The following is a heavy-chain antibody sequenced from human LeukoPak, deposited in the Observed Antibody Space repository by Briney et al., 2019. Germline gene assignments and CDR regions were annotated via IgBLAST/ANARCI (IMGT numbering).Heavy chain of an antibody. CDR2: ISSDGSTP. V-gene: IGHV3-74*01. CDR1: GFSSNDCW. J-gene: IGHJ4*02. Sequence: PGGSLRLSCAASGFSSNDCWMHWVRQAPGKGLVWVSQISSDGSTPTYANSVKGRFTISGDNAKNTLYLQMNSLSADVSAVYFCARVWRGGCNDYWGQGTLVTVSS. CDR3: ARVWRGGCNDY. D-gene: IGHD3-16*01.